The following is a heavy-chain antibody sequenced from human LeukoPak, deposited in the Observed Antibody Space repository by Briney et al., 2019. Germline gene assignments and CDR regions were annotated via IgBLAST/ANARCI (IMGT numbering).Heavy chain of an antibody. D-gene: IGHD1-14*01. V-gene: IGHV1-18*01. CDR2: IRVDNGDT. J-gene: IGHJ6*03. CDR1: GYTFTRYG. CDR3: AGVNLYYNYMDV. Sequence: ASLTVSCTASGYTFTRYGISWVRQAPGQGLEWMGWIRVDNGDTDNAQTFQGRVTITTDTSSTTIYMEMSSLRSDDTAVYYCAGVNLYYNYMDVWGKGTTVTVSS.